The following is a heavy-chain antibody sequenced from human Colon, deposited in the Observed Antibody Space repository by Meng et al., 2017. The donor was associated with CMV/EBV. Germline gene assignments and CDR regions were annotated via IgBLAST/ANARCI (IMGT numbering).Heavy chain of an antibody. Sequence: GESLKISCAASVFNFSDYYMSWIRQAPGKGLDWISYITNSGITTYYADSVRDRFTISRDNAKNSLYLQMNSLRADDTAVYYCARGGEMNHDYWGQGTLVTVSS. J-gene: IGHJ4*02. CDR2: ITNSGITT. CDR3: ARGGEMNHDY. CDR1: VFNFSDYY. V-gene: IGHV3-11*01. D-gene: IGHD1-14*01.